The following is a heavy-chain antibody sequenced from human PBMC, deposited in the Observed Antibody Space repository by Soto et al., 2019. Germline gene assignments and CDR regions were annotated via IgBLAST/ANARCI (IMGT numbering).Heavy chain of an antibody. CDR1: GVSISSVNW. J-gene: IGHJ5*02. Sequence: QVHLQESGPGLVKPSETLSLICGVSGVSISSVNWWSWVRQSPGKGLEWLGEIYHSGSTNYIPSLKSRVTMSVDKSNIQFSLQLTSVTAASTAVYYCATFSGFFTMSRYDAWGQGILVTVSS. CDR2: IYHSGST. V-gene: IGHV4-4*02. CDR3: ATFSGFFTMSRYDA. D-gene: IGHD3-10*02.